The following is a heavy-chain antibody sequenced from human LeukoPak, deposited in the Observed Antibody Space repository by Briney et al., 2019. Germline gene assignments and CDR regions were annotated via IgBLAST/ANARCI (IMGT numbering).Heavy chain of an antibody. J-gene: IGHJ4*02. Sequence: GGSLRLSCAASGFTFSSYAMSWVRQAPGKGLEWVSAISGSGGSTYYADSVKGRFTISSDNSKNTLYLQMNSLRAEDTAVYYCAKDFPSLSDIVVVVAATSKVHWGQGTLVTVSS. CDR2: ISGSGGST. CDR3: AKDFPSLSDIVVVVAATSKVH. D-gene: IGHD2-15*01. CDR1: GFTFSSYA. V-gene: IGHV3-23*01.